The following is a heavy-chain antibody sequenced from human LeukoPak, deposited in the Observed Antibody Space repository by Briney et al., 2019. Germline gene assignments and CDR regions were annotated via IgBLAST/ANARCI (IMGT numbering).Heavy chain of an antibody. CDR1: GFTFSSYG. CDR3: ARGSGPKLVFDY. V-gene: IGHV3-33*01. Sequence: GGSLRLSCAASGFTFSSYGMHWVRQAPGKGLEWVAVIWYDGSNKYYADSVKGRFTISRDNSKNTLYLQMNSLGAEDTAVYYCARGSGPKLVFDYWGQGTLVTVSS. D-gene: IGHD3-10*01. J-gene: IGHJ4*02. CDR2: IWYDGSNK.